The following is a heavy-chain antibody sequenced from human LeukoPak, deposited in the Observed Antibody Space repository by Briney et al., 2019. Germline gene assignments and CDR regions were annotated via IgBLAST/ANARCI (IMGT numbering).Heavy chain of an antibody. V-gene: IGHV4-34*01. Sequence: SETLPLTCAVYGGSFSGYYWSWIRQPPGKGLEWIGEINHSGSTNYNPSLKSRVTISVDTSKNQFSLKLSSVTAADTAVYYCASTGVVTPRGDDYWGQGTLVTVSS. CDR2: INHSGST. CDR3: ASTGVVTPRGDDY. J-gene: IGHJ4*02. CDR1: GGSFSGYY. D-gene: IGHD4-23*01.